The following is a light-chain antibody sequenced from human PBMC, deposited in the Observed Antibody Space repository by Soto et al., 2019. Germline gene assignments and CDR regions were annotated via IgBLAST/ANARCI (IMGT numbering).Light chain of an antibody. CDR3: QQDGSSRWT. V-gene: IGKV3-20*01. Sequence: EIVLTQSPDTLSLFPGERATLSCRASQSVSSTYLAWYQQKPGQAPRPLIAAASSRATGTPDRFSGSGSGTDFTLTISRLEPEDLAVYYCQQDGSSRWTFGQGTKVEIK. CDR2: AAS. J-gene: IGKJ1*01. CDR1: QSVSSTY.